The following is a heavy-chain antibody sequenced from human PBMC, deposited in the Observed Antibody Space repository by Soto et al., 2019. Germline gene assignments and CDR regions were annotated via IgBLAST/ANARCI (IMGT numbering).Heavy chain of an antibody. V-gene: IGHV3-23*01. D-gene: IGHD6-19*01. CDR2: ISGGGTNT. Sequence: EVQLLESGGGLVQPGGSLRLSCAASGFTFSSYAMSWVRQAPGKGLEWGSVISGGGTNTYYADSVKGRFTISRDNSKNTLYLQMNSLRAEDTAVYYCAKTYGWYDAFDICGQGTMVTVSS. CDR1: GFTFSSYA. J-gene: IGHJ3*02. CDR3: AKTYGWYDAFDI.